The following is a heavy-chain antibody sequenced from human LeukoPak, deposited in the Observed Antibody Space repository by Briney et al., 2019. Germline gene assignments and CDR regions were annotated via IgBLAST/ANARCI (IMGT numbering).Heavy chain of an antibody. Sequence: ASVKVSCKASGYTFTGYYMHWVRQAPGQGLEWMGWINPNSGGTNYAQKFQGRVTMTRDTSISTAYMELSRLRSDDTAVYYCARDXVQGVYDAFDIWGQGTMVTVSS. D-gene: IGHD3-10*01. CDR1: GYTFTGYY. V-gene: IGHV1-2*02. J-gene: IGHJ3*02. CDR3: ARDXVQGVYDAFDI. CDR2: INPNSGGT.